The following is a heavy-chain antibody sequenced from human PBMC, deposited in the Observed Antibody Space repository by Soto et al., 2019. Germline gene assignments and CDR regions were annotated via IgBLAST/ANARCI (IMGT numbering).Heavy chain of an antibody. D-gene: IGHD3-22*01. CDR3: AKDLYAKIVVVTIGLDY. V-gene: IGHV3-23*01. CDR1: GFTFSSYA. CDR2: ISGSGGST. Sequence: EVQLLESGGGLVQPGGSLRLSCAASGFTFSSYAMSWVRQAPGKGLEWVSAISGSGGSTYYADSVTGRFTISRDNSKNSLYLQMNSLRADDNAVYYCAKDLYAKIVVVTIGLDYWGQGTLVTVSS. J-gene: IGHJ4*02.